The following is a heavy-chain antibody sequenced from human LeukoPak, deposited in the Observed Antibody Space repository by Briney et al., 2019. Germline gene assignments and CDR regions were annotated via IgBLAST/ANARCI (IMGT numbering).Heavy chain of an antibody. CDR2: IYSGSGGRT. CDR3: AKGGVTMRKNYNFDY. Sequence: GGSLRLSCAASGFIVSNYYMSWVRQAPGKGLEWVSVIYSGSGGRTFYADSVKGRFTISRANSKNTLYLQMNSLRVEDTAVYYCAKGGVTMRKNYNFDYWGQGTLVTVSS. D-gene: IGHD4/OR15-4a*01. V-gene: IGHV3-53*01. J-gene: IGHJ4*02. CDR1: GFIVSNYY.